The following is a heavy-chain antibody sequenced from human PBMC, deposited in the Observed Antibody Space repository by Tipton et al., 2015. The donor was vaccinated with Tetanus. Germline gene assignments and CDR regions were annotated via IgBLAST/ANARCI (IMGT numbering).Heavy chain of an antibody. V-gene: IGHV3-21*01. CDR3: ARDAVEYSTSPEYFER. CDR2: ISSGSSYI. CDR1: GFTFSSYS. D-gene: IGHD6-6*01. Sequence: SLRLSCEGSGFTFSSYSMNWVRQAPGKGLEWVAFISSGSSYIYYADSVKGRFTISRDNAKNSVYLQMDSLRAEDTAVYYCARDAVEYSTSPEYFERWGQGTLVTVSS. J-gene: IGHJ1*01.